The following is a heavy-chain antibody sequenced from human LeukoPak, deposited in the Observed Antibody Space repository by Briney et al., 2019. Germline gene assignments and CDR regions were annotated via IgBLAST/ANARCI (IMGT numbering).Heavy chain of an antibody. CDR3: ARQLWSYYFDY. CDR1: GGSISSSSYY. Sequence: SETLSLTCTVSGGSISSSSYYWGWIRQPPGKGLEWIGSIYYSGSTYCNPSLKSRVTISVDTSKNQFSLKLSSVTAADTAVYYCARQLWSYYFDYWGQGTLVTVSS. J-gene: IGHJ4*02. D-gene: IGHD5-18*01. CDR2: IYYSGST. V-gene: IGHV4-39*01.